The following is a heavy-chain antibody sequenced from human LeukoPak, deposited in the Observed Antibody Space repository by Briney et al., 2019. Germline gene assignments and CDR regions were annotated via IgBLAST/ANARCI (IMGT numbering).Heavy chain of an antibody. V-gene: IGHV4-59*12. CDR3: ARGLGAGSYYYYYYMDV. J-gene: IGHJ6*03. D-gene: IGHD3-10*01. Sequence: PSETLSLTRTVSGGSISSYYWSWIRQPPGKGLEWIGYIYYSGSTNYNPSLKSRVTMSVDTSKNQFSLKLSSVTAADTAVYYCARGLGAGSYYYYYYMDVWGKGTTVTVSS. CDR2: IYYSGST. CDR1: GGSISSYY.